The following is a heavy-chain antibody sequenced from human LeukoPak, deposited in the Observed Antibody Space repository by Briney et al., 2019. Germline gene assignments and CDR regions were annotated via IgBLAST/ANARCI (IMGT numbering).Heavy chain of an antibody. J-gene: IGHJ2*01. CDR1: GGSISCSSYY. D-gene: IGHD3-22*01. Sequence: PSETLSLTCTVSGGSISCSSYYWGWIRQPPGKGLEWIGSIYYTRSTYYNPSLKSRVTISVDTSKSQFSLKLTSVTAADTAVYYCASGVTMIVVVIHDWYFDLWGRGTLVTVSS. CDR2: IYYTRST. CDR3: ASGVTMIVVVIHDWYFDL. V-gene: IGHV4-39*01.